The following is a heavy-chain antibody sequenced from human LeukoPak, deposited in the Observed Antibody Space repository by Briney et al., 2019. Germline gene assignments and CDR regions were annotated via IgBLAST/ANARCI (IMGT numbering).Heavy chain of an antibody. CDR2: ISWNSGSI. CDR3: AKENERWLQFGAFDI. J-gene: IGHJ3*02. V-gene: IGHV3-9*01. D-gene: IGHD5-24*01. CDR1: GFTFDDYA. Sequence: GGSLRLSCAASGFTFDDYAMHWVRQAPGKGLEWVSGISWNSGSIGYGDSVKGRFTISRDNAKNSLYLQMNSLRAEGTALYYCAKENERWLQFGAFDIWGQGTMVTVSS.